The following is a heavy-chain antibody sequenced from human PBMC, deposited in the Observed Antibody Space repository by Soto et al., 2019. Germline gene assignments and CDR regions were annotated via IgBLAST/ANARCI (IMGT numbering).Heavy chain of an antibody. D-gene: IGHD3-16*01. CDR1: GFTFGQHP. Sequence: GGSLRLSYTDSGFTFGQHPMTWVRQAPGKGLEWVAYINHDGSSTSYVYSVRGRFTISRDNANCSLYLQMNSLRVDDTAVYYCARDQTWALDYWGQG. CDR2: INHDGSST. CDR3: ARDQTWALDY. J-gene: IGHJ4*02. V-gene: IGHV3-7*01.